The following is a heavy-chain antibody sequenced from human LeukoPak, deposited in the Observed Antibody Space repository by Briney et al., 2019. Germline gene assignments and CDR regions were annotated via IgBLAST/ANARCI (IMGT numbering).Heavy chain of an antibody. CDR3: ARFRGIYYYYYMGV. CDR2: INHSGST. V-gene: IGHV4-34*01. D-gene: IGHD3-10*01. CDR1: GGSFSGYY. J-gene: IGHJ6*03. Sequence: PSETLSLTCAVYGGSFSGYYWSWIRQPPGKGLEWIGEINHSGSTNYNPSLKSRVTISVDTSKNQFSLKLSSVTAADTAVYYCARFRGIYYYYYMGVWGKGTTVTVSS.